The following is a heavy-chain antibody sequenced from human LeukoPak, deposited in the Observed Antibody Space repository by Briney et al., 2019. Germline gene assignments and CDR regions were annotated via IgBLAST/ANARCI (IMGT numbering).Heavy chain of an antibody. CDR1: GGSISSGDYY. CDR2: IYYSGST. V-gene: IGHV4-30-4*08. J-gene: IGHJ4*02. D-gene: IGHD6-13*01. CDR3: ARRAKQQLVIDY. Sequence: SETLSLTCTVSGGSISSGDYYWSWIRQPPGKGLEWIGYIYYSGSTNYNPSLKSRVTISVDTSKNQFSLKLSSVTAADTAVYYCARRAKQQLVIDYWGQGTLVTVSS.